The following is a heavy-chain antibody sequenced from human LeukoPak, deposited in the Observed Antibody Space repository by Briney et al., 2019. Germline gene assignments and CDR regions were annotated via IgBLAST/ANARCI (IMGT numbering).Heavy chain of an antibody. CDR3: ARGHESIKTFGEVIKSRTRWFDP. CDR1: GYTFTGYY. J-gene: IGHJ5*02. CDR2: INPNSGGT. Sequence: GASVKVSCKASGYTFTGYYMHWVRQAPGQGLEWMGWINPNSGGTNYAQKFQGRVTMTRDTSISTAYMELSRLRSDDTAVYYCARGHESIKTFGEVIKSRTRWFDPWGQGTLVTVSS. D-gene: IGHD3-3*01. V-gene: IGHV1-2*02.